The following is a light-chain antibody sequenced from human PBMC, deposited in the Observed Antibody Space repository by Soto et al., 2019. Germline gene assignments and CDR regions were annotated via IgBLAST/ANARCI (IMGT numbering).Light chain of an antibody. J-gene: IGKJ1*01. CDR3: QQYDDWPWT. V-gene: IGKV3-15*01. CDR2: GAS. CDR1: QSVNSN. Sequence: DIVMTHSPGTLSVSPVDRATLSCRASQSVNSNLAWNHLKPGQAPRLLIYGASIRAAGIPARFTGSESGTEFTLSISSLQSEDFAVYYCQQYDDWPWTFGHGTKVDIK.